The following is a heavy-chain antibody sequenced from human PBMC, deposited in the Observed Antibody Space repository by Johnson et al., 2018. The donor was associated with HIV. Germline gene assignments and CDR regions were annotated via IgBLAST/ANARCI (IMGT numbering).Heavy chain of an antibody. CDR3: ARDPPSLLRGAFDI. CDR1: GFTFSSYA. Sequence: QVQLVESGGGVVQPGRSLRLSCAASGFTFSSYAMHWVRQAPGKGLEWVAVISYAGSNKYYADSVKGRFTISRDNSKNTLYLQMNSLRAEDTAVYYCARDPPSLLRGAFDIWGQGTMVTVSS. J-gene: IGHJ3*02. CDR2: ISYAGSNK. D-gene: IGHD3-16*01. V-gene: IGHV3-30*04.